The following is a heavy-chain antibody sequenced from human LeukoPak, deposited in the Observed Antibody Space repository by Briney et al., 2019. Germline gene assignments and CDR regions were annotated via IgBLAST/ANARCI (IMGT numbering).Heavy chain of an antibody. CDR3: ARGPPSYYYFDY. D-gene: IGHD3-10*01. Sequence: ASVKVSCKASGGTFSSYAISWVRQAPGQGLEWMGGIIPIFGTANYAQKFQGRVTITRDTSASTAYMELSSLRSEDTAVYYCARGPPSYYYFDYWGQGTLVTVSS. V-gene: IGHV1-69*05. CDR1: GGTFSSYA. CDR2: IIPIFGTA. J-gene: IGHJ4*02.